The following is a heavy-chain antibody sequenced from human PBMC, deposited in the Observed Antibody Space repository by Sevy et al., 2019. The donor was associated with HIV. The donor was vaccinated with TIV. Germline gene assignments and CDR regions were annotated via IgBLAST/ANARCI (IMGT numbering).Heavy chain of an antibody. CDR2: INPNSGGT. V-gene: IGHV1-2*06. Sequence: ASVKVSCKSFGYIFSDYHIYWVRQAPGQGLEWMGRINPNSGGTNFAQNFHGRITMTTDTSISTVYMDLARLTSDDTAVYYCARSTSDTETNFPPGNFWGQGTLVTVSS. CDR3: ARSTSDTETNFPPGNF. D-gene: IGHD7-27*01. CDR1: GYIFSDYH. J-gene: IGHJ4*01.